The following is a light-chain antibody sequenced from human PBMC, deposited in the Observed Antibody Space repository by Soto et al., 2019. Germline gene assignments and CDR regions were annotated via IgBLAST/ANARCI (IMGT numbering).Light chain of an antibody. CDR3: QQYNNWPPIT. CDR1: QSVSNN. Sequence: EIVLTQSPGTLSLSPGERATLSCRASQSVSNNYLAWYQQKPGQAPRLPIYGASTRATGIPARFSGSGSGTEFTLTISSLQSEDFAVYYCQQYNNWPPITFGQGTRLAIK. CDR2: GAS. V-gene: IGKV3-15*01. J-gene: IGKJ5*01.